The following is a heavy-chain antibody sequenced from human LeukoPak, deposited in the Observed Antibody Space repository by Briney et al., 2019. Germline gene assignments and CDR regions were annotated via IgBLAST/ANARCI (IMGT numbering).Heavy chain of an antibody. CDR2: IIPIFGTA. D-gene: IGHD1-14*01. CDR1: GGTFSSYA. J-gene: IGHJ4*02. CDR3: AKDFEAADPSGTPSYFDY. Sequence: SVKVSCKASGGTFSSYAISWVRQAPGQGLEWMGGIIPIFGTANYAQKFQGRVTITADKSTSTAYMELSSLRSEDTAVYYCAKDFEAADPSGTPSYFDYWGQGTLVTVSS. V-gene: IGHV1-69*06.